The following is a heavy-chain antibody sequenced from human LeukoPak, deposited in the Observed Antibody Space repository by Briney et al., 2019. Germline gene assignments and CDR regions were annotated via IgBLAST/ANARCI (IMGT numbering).Heavy chain of an antibody. D-gene: IGHD3-16*01. V-gene: IGHV3-30*18. CDR1: GFTFSSYG. CDR2: ISYDGSNK. J-gene: IGHJ4*02. CDR3: ANDPDWGNGY. Sequence: GGSLRLSCAASGFTFSSYGMHWVRQAPGKGLEWVAVISYDGSNKYYADSVKGRFIISRDNSKNTLYLQMNSLRAEDTAVYYCANDPDWGNGYWGQGTLVTVSS.